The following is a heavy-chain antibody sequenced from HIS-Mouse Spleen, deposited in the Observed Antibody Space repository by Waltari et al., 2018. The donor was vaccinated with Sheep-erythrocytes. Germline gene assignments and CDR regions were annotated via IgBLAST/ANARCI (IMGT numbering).Heavy chain of an antibody. D-gene: IGHD1-7*01. Sequence: AASGFTFSSYWMSWVRQAPGKGLELVANIKQDGSEKYYVDSVKGRFTISRDNAKNSLYLQMNSLRAEDTAVYYCARAVAGTPDAFDIWGQGTMVTVSS. J-gene: IGHJ3*02. CDR3: ARAVAGTPDAFDI. V-gene: IGHV3-7*01. CDR1: GFTFSSYW. CDR2: IKQDGSEK.